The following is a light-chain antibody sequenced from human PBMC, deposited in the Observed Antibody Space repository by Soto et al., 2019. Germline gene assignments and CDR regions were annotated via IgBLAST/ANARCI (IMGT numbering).Light chain of an antibody. CDR3: QQRSNWPPLT. CDR2: DVS. Sequence: EIVLTQSPATLSLSPGERATLSCRASQSVSSYLAWYQQKPGQAPRLLIYDVSNRATGIPARFSGSGSGTDFTLTISSLEPEDFAVYYWQQRSNWPPLTFGGGTKVEIK. J-gene: IGKJ4*01. V-gene: IGKV3-11*01. CDR1: QSVSSY.